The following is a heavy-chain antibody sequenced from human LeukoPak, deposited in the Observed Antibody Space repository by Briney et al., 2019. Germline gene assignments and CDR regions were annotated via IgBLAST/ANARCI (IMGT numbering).Heavy chain of an antibody. V-gene: IGHV4-4*09. CDR2: IYDSGST. CDR1: GGSLTSDY. D-gene: IGHD4/OR15-4a*01. CDR3: AMSPPRGAWFDP. Sequence: SQTLSLTCSVSGGSLTSDYWSWIRQSPGKGLEWIGFIYDSGSTIYNPSLKSRVTISVDTSKNQFSLKLRSVTAADTAIYYCAMSPPRGAWFDPWGQGTLVTVSS. J-gene: IGHJ5*02.